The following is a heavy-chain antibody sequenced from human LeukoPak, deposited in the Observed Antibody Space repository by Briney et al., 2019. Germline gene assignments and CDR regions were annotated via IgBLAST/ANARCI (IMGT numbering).Heavy chain of an antibody. CDR2: INWNGGST. CDR3: ARGGGYYDSSGYHDAFDI. V-gene: IGHV3-20*04. D-gene: IGHD3-22*01. J-gene: IGHJ3*02. CDR1: GFTFDDYG. Sequence: PGGSLRLSCAASGFTFDDYGMSWVRQAPGKGLEWVSGINWNGGSTGYADSVKGRFTISRDNAKNSLYLQMNSLRAEDTALYYCARGGGYYDSSGYHDAFDISGQGTMVTVSS.